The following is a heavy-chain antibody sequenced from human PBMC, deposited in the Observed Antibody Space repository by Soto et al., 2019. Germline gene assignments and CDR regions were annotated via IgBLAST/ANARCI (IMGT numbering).Heavy chain of an antibody. Sequence: GGSLRLSCAASGFTVISSYISWVRQAPGKGPEWVSVIYAGGSTYYADSVKDRFTISRDNSKNTLYLQMNSLRAEDTSVYYCARNRNWDDAYFDFWGRGTLVTVSS. CDR2: IYAGGST. CDR1: GFTVISSY. D-gene: IGHD1-1*01. J-gene: IGHJ4*02. CDR3: ARNRNWDDAYFDF. V-gene: IGHV3-66*01.